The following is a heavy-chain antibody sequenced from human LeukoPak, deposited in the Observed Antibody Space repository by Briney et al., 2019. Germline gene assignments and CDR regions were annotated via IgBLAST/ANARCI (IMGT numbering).Heavy chain of an antibody. CDR3: ARYSSSSSDYYMDV. D-gene: IGHD6-6*01. CDR2: INPNSGRT. Sequence: ASVKVSCKPSRYTFTGYYMRWVRHGPGQRHGWVGWINPNSGRTTYAQKFQGRVTMTRNTSISTAYMERSRLRSDYTAVYYCARYSSSSSDYYMDVWGKGNTVTVSS. J-gene: IGHJ6*03. CDR1: RYTFTGYY. V-gene: IGHV1-2*02.